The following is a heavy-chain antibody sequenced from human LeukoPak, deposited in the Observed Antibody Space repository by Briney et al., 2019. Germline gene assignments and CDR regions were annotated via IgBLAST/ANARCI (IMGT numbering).Heavy chain of an antibody. Sequence: GGSLRLSCAASGFTVSTNFMSWVRRAPGKGLEWVSIIYSGGSKYYTDSVKGRFTISRDTSKNTLILQMNSLRAEDTAVYYCARTIRRFGEPNWFDPWGQGTLVTVSS. CDR1: GFTVSTNF. CDR2: IYSGGSK. D-gene: IGHD3-10*01. V-gene: IGHV3-66*01. J-gene: IGHJ5*02. CDR3: ARTIRRFGEPNWFDP.